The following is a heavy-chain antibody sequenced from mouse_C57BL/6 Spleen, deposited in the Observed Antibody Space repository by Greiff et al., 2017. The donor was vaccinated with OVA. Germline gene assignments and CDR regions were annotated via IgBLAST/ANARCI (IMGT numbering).Heavy chain of an antibody. V-gene: IGHV1-69*01. Sequence: QVQLQQPGAELVMPGASVKLSCKASGYTFTSYWMHWVKQRPGQGLEWIGEIDPSDSYTNYNQKFKGKSTLTVDKSSSTAYMQLSSLTSEDSAFYYCARLYGSSLPWFAYWGQGTLVTVSA. CDR2: IDPSDSYT. CDR1: GYTFTSYW. J-gene: IGHJ3*01. CDR3: ARLYGSSLPWFAY. D-gene: IGHD1-1*01.